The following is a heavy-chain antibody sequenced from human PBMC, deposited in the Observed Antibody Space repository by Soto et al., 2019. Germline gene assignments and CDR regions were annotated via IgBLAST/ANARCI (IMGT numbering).Heavy chain of an antibody. Sequence: SETLSLTCAVSGYSISSSNWWGWIRQPPGKGLEWIGYIYYSGSTYYNPSLKSRVTISVDTSKNQFPLKLSSVTAADTAVYYCARVDTSMGATCVSYWGQGTLVTVSS. D-gene: IGHD1-26*01. CDR2: IYYSGST. J-gene: IGHJ4*02. CDR3: ARVDTSMGATCVSY. V-gene: IGHV4-28*03. CDR1: GYSISSSNW.